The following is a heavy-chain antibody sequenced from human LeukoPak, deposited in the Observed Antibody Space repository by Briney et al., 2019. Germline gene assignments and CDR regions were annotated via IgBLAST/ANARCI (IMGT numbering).Heavy chain of an antibody. V-gene: IGHV1-58*02. J-gene: IGHJ5*02. CDR1: GFTFTSSA. Sequence: SVKVSCKASGFTFTSSAMQWVRQARGQRLEWIGWIVVGSGNTNYAQKFQERVTITRDMSTSTAYMELGSLRSEDTAVYYCAAGRTFTHWFDPWGQGTLVTVSS. D-gene: IGHD2/OR15-2a*01. CDR2: IVVGSGNT. CDR3: AAGRTFTHWFDP.